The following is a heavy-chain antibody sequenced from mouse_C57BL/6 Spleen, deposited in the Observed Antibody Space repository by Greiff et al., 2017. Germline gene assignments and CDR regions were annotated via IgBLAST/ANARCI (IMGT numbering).Heavy chain of an antibody. V-gene: IGHV1-52*01. J-gene: IGHJ3*01. CDR3: ARGGLYYDYLFAY. D-gene: IGHD2-4*01. Sequence: QVQLQQPGAELVRPGASVKLSCKASGYTFTSYWMHWVKQRPIQGLEWIGNIDPADSETHYNQKFKDKATLTVDKSSSTAYRQLSSLQSEDSAVVYFARGGLYYDYLFAYWGQGTLVTVSA. CDR1: GYTFTSYW. CDR2: IDPADSET.